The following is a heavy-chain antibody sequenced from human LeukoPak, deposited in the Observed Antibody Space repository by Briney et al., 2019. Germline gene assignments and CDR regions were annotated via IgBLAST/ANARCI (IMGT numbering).Heavy chain of an antibody. CDR1: GGSISSSTHY. J-gene: IGHJ4*02. D-gene: IGHD6-13*01. CDR3: ARHSRGPAAGPAFDY. V-gene: IGHV4-39*01. Sequence: SETLSLTCTVSGGSISSSTHYWGWIRQPPGKGLEWIGSIYYSGSTYYNPSLKGRVMISVDTSKNRFSLSSVTAADTAVYYCARHSRGPAAGPAFDYWGQGTLVTVSS. CDR2: IYYSGST.